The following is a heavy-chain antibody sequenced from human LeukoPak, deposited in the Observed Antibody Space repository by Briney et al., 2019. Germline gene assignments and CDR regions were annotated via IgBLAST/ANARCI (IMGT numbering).Heavy chain of an antibody. V-gene: IGHV4-59*01. CDR2: IYYSGST. D-gene: IGHD3-16*01. CDR1: GGSMSSYY. J-gene: IGHJ4*02. CDR3: ARGRYGWLPFDY. Sequence: SETLSLTCTVSGGSMSSYYWSWIRQPPGKRLEWIGYIYYSGSTNYNPCLKSRVTISVDTSENQFTLKLSSVTAADTAVYYCARGRYGWLPFDYWGQGTLVTVSS.